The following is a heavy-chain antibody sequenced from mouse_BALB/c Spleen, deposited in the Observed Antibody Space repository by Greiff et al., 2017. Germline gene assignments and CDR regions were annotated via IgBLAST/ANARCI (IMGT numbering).Heavy chain of an antibody. CDR1: GFSLTGYG. CDR3: ARHGDYDVYYAMDY. CDR2: IWGDGST. V-gene: IGHV2-6-7*01. Sequence: QVQLQQSGPGLVAPSQSLSITCTVSGFSLTGYGVNWVRQPPGKGLEWLGMIWGDGSTDYNSALKSRLSISKDNSKSQVFLKMNSLQTDDTAMYYCARHGDYDVYYAMDYWGQGTSVTVSS. D-gene: IGHD2-4*01. J-gene: IGHJ4*01.